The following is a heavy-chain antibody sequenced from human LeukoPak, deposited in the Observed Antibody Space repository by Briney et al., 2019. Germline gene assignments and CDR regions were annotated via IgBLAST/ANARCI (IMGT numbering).Heavy chain of an antibody. Sequence: SETLSLTCTVSGGSISSYYWSWIRQPAGKGLEWIGRISTSGSTNYKSSLKSRVTMSVDTSKNQFSLNLTSVTAADTAMYYYARAADTTWRYFDYWGQGTLVTVSS. CDR3: ARAADTTWRYFDY. V-gene: IGHV4-4*07. D-gene: IGHD6-19*01. J-gene: IGHJ4*02. CDR2: ISTSGST. CDR1: GGSISSYY.